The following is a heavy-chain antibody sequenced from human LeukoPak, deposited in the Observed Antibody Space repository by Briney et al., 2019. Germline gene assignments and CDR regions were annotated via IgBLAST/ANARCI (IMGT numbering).Heavy chain of an antibody. CDR1: GYTFTGYY. D-gene: IGHD3-22*01. CDR2: INPNSGGT. J-gene: IGHJ4*02. CDR3: ARVDPSYYYDSSGYDFDY. V-gene: IGHV1-2*02. Sequence: ASVKVSCKASGYTFTGYYMHWVRQAPGQGLEWMGWINPNSGGTNYAQKFQGRVTMTRDTSIGTAYMELSRLRSDDTAVYYCARVDPSYYYDSSGYDFDYWGQGTLVTVSS.